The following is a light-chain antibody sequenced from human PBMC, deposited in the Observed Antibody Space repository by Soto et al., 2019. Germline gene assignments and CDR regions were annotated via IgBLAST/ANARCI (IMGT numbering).Light chain of an antibody. CDR3: QSYDSSLSGVV. CDR2: GNS. CDR1: SSNIGAGYD. Sequence: QSALTQPPSVSGAPGQRVTSSCTGSSSNIGAGYDVHWYQQLPGTAPKLLIYGNSNRPSGVPDRFSGSKSGTSASLAITGLQGEDEADYYCQSYDSSLSGVVFGGGTKLTVL. J-gene: IGLJ2*01. V-gene: IGLV1-40*01.